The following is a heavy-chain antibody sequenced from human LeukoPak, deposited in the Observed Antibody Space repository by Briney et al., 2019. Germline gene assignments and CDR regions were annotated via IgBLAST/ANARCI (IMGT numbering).Heavy chain of an antibody. CDR1: GFTFSTYA. J-gene: IGHJ4*02. CDR2: ISSNGGST. Sequence: QTGGSLRLSCAASGFTFSTYAMHWVRQAPGKGLEYVSGISSNGGSTYYSNSVKGRFTNSRDNSKNMMYLQMGSLRAEDMAVYYCARDYEGAAVADTFDYWGQGTLVTVSS. V-gene: IGHV3-64*01. CDR3: ARDYEGAAVADTFDY. D-gene: IGHD6-19*01.